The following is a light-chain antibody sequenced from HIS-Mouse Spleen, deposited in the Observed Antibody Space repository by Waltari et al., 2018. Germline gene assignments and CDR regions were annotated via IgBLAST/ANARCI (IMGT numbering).Light chain of an antibody. CDR2: EDS. J-gene: IGLJ2*01. CDR1: ALPKTY. Sequence: SYELTQPPSVSVSPGQTARNTCSGDALPKTYAYWYQQKSGQAPVLVIYEDSKRPSGIPERFSGSSSGTMATLTISGAQVEDEADYYCYSTDSSGNHRVFGGGTKLTVL. V-gene: IGLV3-10*01. CDR3: YSTDSSGNHRV.